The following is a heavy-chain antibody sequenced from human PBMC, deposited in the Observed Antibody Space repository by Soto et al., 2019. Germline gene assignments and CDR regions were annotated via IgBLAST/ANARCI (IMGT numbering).Heavy chain of an antibody. CDR3: ATLRGYTFGTADFDY. CDR1: GFTFSSYA. V-gene: IGHV3-23*01. CDR2: ISGSGGSA. Sequence: GGSLRLSCAASGFTFSSYAMSWVRQGPGKGLEWVSAISGSGGSAYYADSVKGRFTISRDDAKNSLYLQMNSLRAEDTAVYYCATLRGYTFGTADFDYWGPGTLVTVSS. J-gene: IGHJ4*02. D-gene: IGHD5-18*01.